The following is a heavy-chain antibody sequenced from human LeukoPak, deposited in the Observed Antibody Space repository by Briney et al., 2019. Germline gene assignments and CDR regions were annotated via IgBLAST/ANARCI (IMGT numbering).Heavy chain of an antibody. D-gene: IGHD3-10*01. V-gene: IGHV3-9*01. CDR1: GFTFDDYA. CDR3: AKDKSGNAFDI. Sequence: PGGSLRLSCAASGFTFDDYAMHWVRQAPGKGLEWVSGISWNSGSIGYADSVKGRFTISRDNAKNSLYLQMNSLRAEDTALYYCAKDKSGNAFDIWGQGTMVTASS. J-gene: IGHJ3*02. CDR2: ISWNSGSI.